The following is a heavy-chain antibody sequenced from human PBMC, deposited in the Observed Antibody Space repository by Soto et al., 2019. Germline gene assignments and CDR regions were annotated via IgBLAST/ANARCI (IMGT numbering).Heavy chain of an antibody. CDR1: GFTVSSNY. CDR2: IYSGGST. D-gene: IGHD3-10*01. CDR3: ARDNLLWFGDYNWFDP. J-gene: IGHJ5*02. V-gene: IGHV3-66*01. Sequence: GGSLRLSCAASGFTVSSNYVSWVRQAPGKGLEWVSVIYSGGSTYYADSVKGRFTISRDNSKNTLYLQMNSLRAEDTAVYYCARDNLLWFGDYNWFDPWGQGTLVTVSS.